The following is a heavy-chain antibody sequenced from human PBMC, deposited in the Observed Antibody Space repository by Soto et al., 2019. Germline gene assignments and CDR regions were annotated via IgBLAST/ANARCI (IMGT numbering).Heavy chain of an antibody. Sequence: ASVKVSCKASGYTFTGYYMHWVRQAPGQGLEWMGWINPNSGGTNYAQKFQGWVTMTRDTSISTAYMELSRLRSDDTAVYYCARDQYSGGWSYYYYYYGMDVWGQGTTVTVSS. J-gene: IGHJ6*02. CDR2: INPNSGGT. CDR1: GYTFTGYY. D-gene: IGHD6-19*01. CDR3: ARDQYSGGWSYYYYYYGMDV. V-gene: IGHV1-2*04.